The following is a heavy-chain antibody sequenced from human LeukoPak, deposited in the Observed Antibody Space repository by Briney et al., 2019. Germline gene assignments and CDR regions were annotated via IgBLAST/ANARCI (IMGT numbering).Heavy chain of an antibody. V-gene: IGHV1-24*01. CDR3: ATVAGEAVSDLYKYGLDV. CDR1: GYSVSEWS. Sequence: ASVKVSCKVSGYSVSEWSMHWVRLIPEKGLEWMGDFDPEDHEAIYSQRFQDRLILTEDTSSNTAFMQLDNLTSEDRAVYFCATVAGEAVSDLYKYGLDVWGQGTTVTVSS. CDR2: FDPEDHEA. J-gene: IGHJ6*02. D-gene: IGHD4-11*01.